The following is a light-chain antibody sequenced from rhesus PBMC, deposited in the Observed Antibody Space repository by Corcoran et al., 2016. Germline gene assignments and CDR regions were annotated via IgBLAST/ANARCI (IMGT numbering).Light chain of an antibody. Sequence: DIQMTQSPSSLSASVGDRVTITFRASQGISNWLAWYQQKPGKAPKLLTNRASNLETGVPSRFSGSGSGTDFTLTISSLQPEDFATYYCQQHDIFPLTFGGGTKVEIK. J-gene: IGKJ4*01. CDR2: RAS. V-gene: IGKV1-69*01. CDR1: QGISNW. CDR3: QQHDIFPLT.